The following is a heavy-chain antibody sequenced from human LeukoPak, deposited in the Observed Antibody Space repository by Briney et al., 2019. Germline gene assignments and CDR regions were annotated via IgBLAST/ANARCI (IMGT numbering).Heavy chain of an antibody. V-gene: IGHV4-61*08. Sequence: SETLYLTCIVSGAPVSSGDHHWSWIRQAPGKGLEWIGHNMNTYYNPSLKSRVTISIDTSKNQFSLMLSTVTAADTAIYYCATYYVNGAGRGHWGPGTLVTVSS. CDR3: ATYYVNGAGRGH. CDR2: NMNT. CDR1: GAPVSSGDHH. D-gene: IGHD2-8*01. J-gene: IGHJ4*02.